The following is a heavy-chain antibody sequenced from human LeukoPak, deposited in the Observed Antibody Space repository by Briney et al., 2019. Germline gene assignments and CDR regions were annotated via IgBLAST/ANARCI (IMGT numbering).Heavy chain of an antibody. J-gene: IGHJ6*03. V-gene: IGHV3-48*01. CDR3: SKTSLSDSSGHYYYMDV. CDR2: ISTNTTTI. Sequence: GGSLRLSCAASGFTFKFYSMNWVRQAPGKGLEWVSYISTNTTTIYYADPVKGRFTISRDNAKNSLYLQMNSLRVEDTAVYFCSKTSLSDSSGHYYYMDVWGKGTTVTISS. CDR1: GFTFKFYS. D-gene: IGHD3-3*01.